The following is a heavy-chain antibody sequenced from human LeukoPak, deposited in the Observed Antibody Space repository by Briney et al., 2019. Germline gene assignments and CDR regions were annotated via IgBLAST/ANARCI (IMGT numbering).Heavy chain of an antibody. D-gene: IGHD4-11*01. CDR2: IYSSGST. CDR1: GGSISNSLYH. J-gene: IGHJ4*02. CDR3: ATRQFHMTAATHVDY. V-gene: IGHV4-61*02. Sequence: PSETLSLTCTVSGGSISNSLYHWRWIRQPAGKGLEWIGRIYSSGSTHYNPSLESRASISVDTSKNQFLLTMTSLTAADTAVYYSATRQFHMTAATHVDYWGQGTLVTVSS.